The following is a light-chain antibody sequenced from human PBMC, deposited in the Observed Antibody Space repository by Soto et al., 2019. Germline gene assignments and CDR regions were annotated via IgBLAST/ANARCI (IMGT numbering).Light chain of an antibody. Sequence: EIVLTQSPGTLSLSPGERATLSCRASQSVSSSYLAWYQQKPGQAPRLLIYGASIRATGIPDRFSASGSGTDFTLTISRLEPEDFAVYYCQQYGSSPVTFGPGTKVDIK. V-gene: IGKV3-20*01. CDR1: QSVSSSY. CDR2: GAS. J-gene: IGKJ3*01. CDR3: QQYGSSPVT.